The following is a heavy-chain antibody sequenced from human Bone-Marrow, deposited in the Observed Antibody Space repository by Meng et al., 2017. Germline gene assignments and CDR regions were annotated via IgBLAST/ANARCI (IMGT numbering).Heavy chain of an antibody. D-gene: IGHD2-2*01. CDR2: IYHSGTA. J-gene: IGHJ5*02. CDR3: ARAPLPAPRGVKNWFDP. CDR1: GGSISSDNYP. Sequence: QLQLQESGSGLVKPSQTLSLTCAVSGGSISSDNYPWSWIRQPPGKGLESIGYIYHSGTAYYNPSLESRVTLSVDTSKNQFSLRLSSVTAADTAVYYCARAPLPAPRGVKNWFDPWGQGTLVTVSS. V-gene: IGHV4-30-2*01.